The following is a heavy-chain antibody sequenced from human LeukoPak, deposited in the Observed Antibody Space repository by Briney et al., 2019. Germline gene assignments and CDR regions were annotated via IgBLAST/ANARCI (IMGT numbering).Heavy chain of an antibody. Sequence: GGSLRLSCAASGFTFSSYGMHWVRQAPGRGLEWVAVISYDGSNKYYADSVKGRFTISRDNSKNTLYLQMNSLRVGDTAVYYCATLPYYYDSSGSYYFDYWGQGTLVTVSS. J-gene: IGHJ4*02. D-gene: IGHD3-22*01. CDR1: GFTFSSYG. CDR3: ATLPYYYDSSGSYYFDY. V-gene: IGHV3-30*03. CDR2: ISYDGSNK.